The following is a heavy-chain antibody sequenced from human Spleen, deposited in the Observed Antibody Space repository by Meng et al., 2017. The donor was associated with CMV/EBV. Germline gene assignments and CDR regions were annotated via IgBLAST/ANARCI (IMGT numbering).Heavy chain of an antibody. CDR3: VRDQEFWSGCFDY. Sequence: ASGYTFSGHYMRWVRPAPGHGLGWVGWINPNSGATNYAQKFQGRVSIAWDTSNSTAFMDLTRLRSDDTAVYYCVRDQEFWSGCFDYWGQGTLVTVSS. D-gene: IGHD3-3*01. J-gene: IGHJ4*02. CDR2: INPNSGAT. CDR1: GYTFSGHY. V-gene: IGHV1-2*02.